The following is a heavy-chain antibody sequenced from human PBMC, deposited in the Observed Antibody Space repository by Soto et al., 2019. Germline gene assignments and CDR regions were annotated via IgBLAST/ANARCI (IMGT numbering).Heavy chain of an antibody. CDR2: INLSNGDT. CDR1: GYTFTRYL. D-gene: IGHD3-16*02. J-gene: IGHJ4*02. V-gene: IGHV1-46*01. CDR3: AIELGGSYHVGDD. Sequence: ASVKVSCKASGYTFTRYLIHWVRQAPGQGLEWMGVINLSNGDTSYTQKFQGRVTMTRDTSTTTGYMELSSLTSEDTAVYYCAIELGGSYHVGDDWGQGAQVTVS.